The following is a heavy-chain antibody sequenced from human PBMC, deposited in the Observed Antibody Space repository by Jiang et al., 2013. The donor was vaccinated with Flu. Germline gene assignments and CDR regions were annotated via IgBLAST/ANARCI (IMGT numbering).Heavy chain of an antibody. Sequence: GLVKPSGTLSLTCAVSGGSISSSNWWTLGPPAPREGAGVDWEIYHSGSTNYNPSLKSRVTISVDKSKNQFSLKLSSVTAADTAVYYCARSTRDSYGFSDYWGQGTLVTVSS. CDR1: GGSISSSNW. J-gene: IGHJ4*02. CDR2: IYHSGST. V-gene: IGHV4-4*02. D-gene: IGHD5-18*01. CDR3: ARSTRDSYGFSDY.